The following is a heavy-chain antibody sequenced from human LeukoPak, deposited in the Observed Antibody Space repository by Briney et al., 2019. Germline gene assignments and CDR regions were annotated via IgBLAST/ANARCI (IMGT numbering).Heavy chain of an antibody. Sequence: SETLSLTCAVYRGSFSGDYWSWIRQPPGKGLEWIGEINHSGSTNYNPSLKSRVTISVDTSKNQFSLKLSSVTAADTAVYYCARGRAQLLFYGMDVWGQGTTVTVSS. CDR3: ARGRAQLLFYGMDV. CDR2: INHSGST. D-gene: IGHD2-2*01. J-gene: IGHJ6*02. V-gene: IGHV4-34*01. CDR1: RGSFSGDY.